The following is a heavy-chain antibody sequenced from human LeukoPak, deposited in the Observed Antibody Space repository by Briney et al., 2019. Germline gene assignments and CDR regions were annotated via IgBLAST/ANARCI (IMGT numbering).Heavy chain of an antibody. J-gene: IGHJ4*02. CDR3: ARRSGIAVAGAFDY. D-gene: IGHD6-19*01. CDR1: GFTFSSYS. V-gene: IGHV3-21*04. CDR2: ISSSSSSI. Sequence: PGGSLRLSCAASGFTFSSYSMNWVRQAPGKGLEWVSSISSSSSSIYYADSVKGRFTISRDNSKNTLYLQMNSLRAEDTAVYYCARRSGIAVAGAFDYWGQGTLVTVSS.